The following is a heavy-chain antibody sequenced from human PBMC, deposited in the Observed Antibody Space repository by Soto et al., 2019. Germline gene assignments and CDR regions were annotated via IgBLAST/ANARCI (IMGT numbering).Heavy chain of an antibody. CDR1: GFTFSNYG. J-gene: IGHJ3*02. D-gene: IGHD2-2*01. CDR3: ARLYCSSPSCYSVGAFEI. CDR2: IWFDGSDK. Sequence: GGSLRLSCAASGFTFSNYGMHWVRQAPGKGLEWVALIWFDGSDKYYADSVKGRFTMSRDNSKDTVYLQMNSLRAEDTAMYYCARLYCSSPSCYSVGAFEIRGQGTMVTVSS. V-gene: IGHV3-33*01.